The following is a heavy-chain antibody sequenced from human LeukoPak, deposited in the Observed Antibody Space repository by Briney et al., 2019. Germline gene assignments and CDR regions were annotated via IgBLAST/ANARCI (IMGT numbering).Heavy chain of an antibody. Sequence: SETLSLTCTVSGGSISSYYWSWIRQPPGKGLEWIGYIYYSGSTNYNPSLKSRVTISVDTSKNQFSLKLSSVTAADTAVYYCARVPVPRGELSQVFDYWGQGTLVTVSS. V-gene: IGHV4-59*08. CDR1: GGSISSYY. J-gene: IGHJ4*02. CDR3: ARVPVPRGELSQVFDY. D-gene: IGHD3-16*02. CDR2: IYYSGST.